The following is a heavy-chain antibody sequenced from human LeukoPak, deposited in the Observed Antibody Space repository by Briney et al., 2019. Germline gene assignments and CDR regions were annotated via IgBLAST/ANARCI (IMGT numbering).Heavy chain of an antibody. CDR3: TRDRGIAVAGTRYYGMDV. CDR1: GFTFSSYS. Sequence: GGSLRLSCAASGFTFSSYSMNWVRQAPGKGLEWVSYISSSSSTIYYADSVKGRFTISRDNSKNTLYLQMDSLRAEDTAVYYCTRDRGIAVAGTRYYGMDVWGQGTTVTVSS. V-gene: IGHV3-48*01. J-gene: IGHJ6*02. CDR2: ISSSSSTI. D-gene: IGHD6-19*01.